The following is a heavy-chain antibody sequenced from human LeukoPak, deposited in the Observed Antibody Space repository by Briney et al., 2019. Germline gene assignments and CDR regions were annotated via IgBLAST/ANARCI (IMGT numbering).Heavy chain of an antibody. CDR3: AKDGRLTNYYYMDV. J-gene: IGHJ6*03. CDR2: VSGSGGST. D-gene: IGHD6-25*01. Sequence: PGGSLRLSCAASGFTFSSYAMSWVRQAPGKGLAWVSAVSGSGGSTYYAGSVKGRFTISRDNSKNTLYLQMNSLRAEDTAVYYCAKDGRLTNYYYMDVWGKGTTVTVSS. CDR1: GFTFSSYA. V-gene: IGHV3-23*01.